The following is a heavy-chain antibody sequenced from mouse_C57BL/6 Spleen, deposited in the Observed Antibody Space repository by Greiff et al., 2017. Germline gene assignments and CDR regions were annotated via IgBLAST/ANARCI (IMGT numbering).Heavy chain of an antibody. D-gene: IGHD3-3*01. Sequence: GGGLVQPKGSLKLSCAASGFSFNTYAMNWVRQAPGKGLEWVARIRSKSNNYATYYADSVKDRFTISRDDSESMLYLQMNNLKTEDTAMYYCVRQSRGDYFDYWGQGTTLTVSS. J-gene: IGHJ2*01. CDR2: IRSKSNNYAT. CDR3: VRQSRGDYFDY. CDR1: GFSFNTYA. V-gene: IGHV10-1*01.